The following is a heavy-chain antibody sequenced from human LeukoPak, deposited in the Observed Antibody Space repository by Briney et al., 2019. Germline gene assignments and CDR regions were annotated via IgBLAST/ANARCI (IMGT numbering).Heavy chain of an antibody. D-gene: IGHD6-13*01. Sequence: SVKVSCKASGYTFTCYYMHWVRQAPGQGLEWMGWINPNSGGTNYAQKFQGRVTMTRDTSISTAYMELSRLRSDDTAVYYCASQLVAYNWFDPWGQGTLVTVSS. CDR2: INPNSGGT. V-gene: IGHV1-2*02. CDR3: ASQLVAYNWFDP. CDR1: GYTFTCYY. J-gene: IGHJ5*02.